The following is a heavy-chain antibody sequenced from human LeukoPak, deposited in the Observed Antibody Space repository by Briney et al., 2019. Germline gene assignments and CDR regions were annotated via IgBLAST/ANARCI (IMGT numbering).Heavy chain of an antibody. V-gene: IGHV4-34*01. CDR3: AINDGSGSYYKSDF. CDR2: IDQSGGT. D-gene: IGHD3-10*01. CDR1: GGSFSGFY. J-gene: IGHJ4*02. Sequence: SETLSLTCAVYGGSFSGFYWSWVRQPPGKGPEWIGEIDQSGGTNYNPSLKSRVTISIDTSKNQFSLKMTSVTAADTAVYYCAINDGSGSYYKSDFWGQGTLVTVSS.